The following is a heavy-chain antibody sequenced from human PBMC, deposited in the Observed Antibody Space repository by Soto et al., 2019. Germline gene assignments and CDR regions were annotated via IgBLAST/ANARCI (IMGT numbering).Heavy chain of an antibody. J-gene: IGHJ6*03. Sequence: SVKVSCKASGGTFSSYTISWVRQAPGQGLEWMGRIIPILGIANYAQKFQGRVTITADKSTSTAYMELSSLRSEDTAVYYCAREGEAAADYYYYMDVWGKGSTVTVSS. CDR2: IIPILGIA. CDR1: GGTFSSYT. V-gene: IGHV1-69*04. D-gene: IGHD6-13*01. CDR3: AREGEAAADYYYYMDV.